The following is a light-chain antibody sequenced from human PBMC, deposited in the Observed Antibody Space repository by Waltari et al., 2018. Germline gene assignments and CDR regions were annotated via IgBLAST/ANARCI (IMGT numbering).Light chain of an antibody. CDR3: QAYDRGLSSWI. Sequence: QSVLTQPPSVSGAPGQRVTISCTGSDSNIGAGYDVNWYQQFPGTTPKLLIQDNGERPSGVPGRFSGSKSVTSASLAITGLQADDEADYFGQAYDRGLSSWIFGGGTKVTVL. J-gene: IGLJ2*01. CDR2: DNG. V-gene: IGLV1-40*01. CDR1: DSNIGAGYD.